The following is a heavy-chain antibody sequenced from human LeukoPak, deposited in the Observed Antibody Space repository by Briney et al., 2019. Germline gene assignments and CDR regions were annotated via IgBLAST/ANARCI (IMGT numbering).Heavy chain of an antibody. Sequence: GASVKVSCKASGYTFTSYDINWVRQATGQGLEWMGWMNPNSGNTGYAQKFQGRVTMTRNTSIGTAYMELSSLRAEDTAVYYCARDQAGSGHYADYWGQGTLVTVSS. CDR1: GYTFTSYD. D-gene: IGHD3-10*01. CDR2: MNPNSGNT. CDR3: ARDQAGSGHYADY. J-gene: IGHJ4*02. V-gene: IGHV1-8*01.